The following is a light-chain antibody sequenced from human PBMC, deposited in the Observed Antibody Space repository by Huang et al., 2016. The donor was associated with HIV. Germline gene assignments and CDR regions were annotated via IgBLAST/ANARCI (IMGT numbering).Light chain of an antibody. V-gene: IGKV3-15*01. CDR3: QQYDNWPPT. J-gene: IGKJ1*01. Sequence: EIVMTQSPATLSVSPGERATLSCGASQSVSSNLAWYQQKPGQTPRLLIFGASTRATGVPARFSGIGSGTDFTLTISSLQSEDFAVYYCQQYDNWPPTFGQGTKVEI. CDR2: GAS. CDR1: QSVSSN.